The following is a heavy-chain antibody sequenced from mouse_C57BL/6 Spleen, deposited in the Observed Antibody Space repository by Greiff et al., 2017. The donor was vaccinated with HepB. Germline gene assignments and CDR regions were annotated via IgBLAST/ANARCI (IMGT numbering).Heavy chain of an antibody. Sequence: VQLQQSGGDLVKPGGSLKLSCAASGFTFSSYGMSWVRQTPDKRLEWVATISSGGSYTYYPDSVKGRFTISRDNAKNTLYLQMSSLKSEDTAMYYCARRDWADYWGQGTTLTVSS. J-gene: IGHJ2*01. CDR2: ISSGGSYT. V-gene: IGHV5-6*01. CDR1: GFTFSSYG. D-gene: IGHD4-1*01. CDR3: ARRDWADY.